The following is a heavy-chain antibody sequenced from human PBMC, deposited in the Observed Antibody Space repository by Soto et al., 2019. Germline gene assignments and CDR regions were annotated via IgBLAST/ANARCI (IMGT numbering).Heavy chain of an antibody. CDR2: ISGSGGST. V-gene: IGHV3-23*01. Sequence: EVQLLESGGGLVQPGGSLRLSCAASGFTFSSYAMSWVRQAPGKGLEWVSAISGSGGSTYYADSVKGRFTISRENSKNTLYLQMNSLRAEDTAVYYCAKDLVGWPGGIDVWGQGTTVTVSS. CDR1: GFTFSSYA. CDR3: AKDLVGWPGGIDV. J-gene: IGHJ6*02. D-gene: IGHD2-21*01.